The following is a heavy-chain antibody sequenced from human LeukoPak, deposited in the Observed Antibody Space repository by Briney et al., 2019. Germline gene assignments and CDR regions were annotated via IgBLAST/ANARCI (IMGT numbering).Heavy chain of an antibody. CDR3: AKGSRRWYSSSFDY. V-gene: IGHV3-9*01. CDR1: GFTFDDYA. Sequence: PGGSLRLSCAASGFTFDDYAMHWVRQAPGKGLEWVSGISWSSGSIGYADSVKGRFTISRDNAKNSLYLQMNSLRAEDTALYYCAKGSRRWYSSSFDYWGQGTLVTVSS. D-gene: IGHD6-19*01. J-gene: IGHJ4*02. CDR2: ISWSSGSI.